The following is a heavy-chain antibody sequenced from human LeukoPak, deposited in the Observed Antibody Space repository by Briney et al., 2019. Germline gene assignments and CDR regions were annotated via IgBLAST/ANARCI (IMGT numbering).Heavy chain of an antibody. V-gene: IGHV4-34*01. CDR3: ASRVRSPDHRCDY. J-gene: IGHJ4*02. CDR2: INHSGNT. D-gene: IGHD1-14*01. Sequence: PSETLSLTYAVYGGSFSLYYWTWIRQSPGKGLEWIGKINHSGNTNYNPSLKSRVTISVDTSKNQFSLQVTSVTAADTAVYYCASRVRSPDHRCDYWGQGTLVTVSS. CDR1: GGSFSLYY.